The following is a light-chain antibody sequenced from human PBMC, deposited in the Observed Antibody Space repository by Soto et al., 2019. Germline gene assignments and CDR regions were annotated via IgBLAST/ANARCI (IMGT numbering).Light chain of an antibody. V-gene: IGLV2-14*01. CDR1: SGDVGAYDF. J-gene: IGLJ1*01. Sequence: QSVLTQPPSVSGSPGQSITISCTGTSGDVGAYDFVSWYQHHPGKAPRLVIYDVSRRPAGASDRFSGSKSGSTASLTISSLQAEDEADYYCVSFTVHYSYVFGTGTKVTVL. CDR3: VSFTVHYSYV. CDR2: DVS.